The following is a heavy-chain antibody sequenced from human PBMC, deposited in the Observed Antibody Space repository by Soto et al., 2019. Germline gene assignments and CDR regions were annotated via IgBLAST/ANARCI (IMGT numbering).Heavy chain of an antibody. CDR3: ERVTTIGDYYYGMDV. D-gene: IGHD3-16*01. J-gene: IGHJ6*02. CDR1: GGTFSSYA. V-gene: IGHV1-69*01. CDR2: IIPIFGTA. Sequence: QVQLVQSGAEVKKPGSSVKVSCKASGGTFSSYAISWVRQAPGQGLEWIGGIIPIFGTANYPQKFQGRVTITADESTSTAYMELSSLRSEDTAVYYCERVTTIGDYYYGMDVWGHGTTVTVSS.